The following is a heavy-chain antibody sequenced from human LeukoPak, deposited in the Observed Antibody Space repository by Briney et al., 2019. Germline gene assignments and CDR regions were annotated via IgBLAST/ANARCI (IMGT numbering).Heavy chain of an antibody. CDR3: ARDLGLGDYYDSSGSFDY. J-gene: IGHJ4*02. Sequence: SVKVSCKASGYTFTGYYMHWVRQAPGQGLEWMGWIIPIFGTANYAQKFQGRVTITADEPTSTAYMELSSLRSEDTAVYYCARDLGLGDYYDSSGSFDYWGQGTLVTVSS. CDR2: IIPIFGTA. V-gene: IGHV1-69*13. CDR1: GYTFTGYY. D-gene: IGHD3-22*01.